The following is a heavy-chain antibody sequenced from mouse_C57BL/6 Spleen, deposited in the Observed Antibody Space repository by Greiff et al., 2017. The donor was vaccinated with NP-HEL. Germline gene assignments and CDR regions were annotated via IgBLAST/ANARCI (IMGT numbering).Heavy chain of an antibody. CDR3: ARHEGLRDFDY. CDR1: GFTFSSYG. Sequence: EVHLVESGGDLVKPGGSLKLSCAASGFTFSSYGMSWVRQTPDKRLEWVATISSGGSYTYYPDSVKGRFTISRDNAKNTLYLQMSSLKSEDTAMYYCARHEGLRDFDYWGQGTTLTVSS. J-gene: IGHJ2*01. D-gene: IGHD2-4*01. CDR2: ISSGGSYT. V-gene: IGHV5-6*01.